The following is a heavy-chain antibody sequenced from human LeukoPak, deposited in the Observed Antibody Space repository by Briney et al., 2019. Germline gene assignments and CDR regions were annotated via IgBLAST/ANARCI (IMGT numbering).Heavy chain of an antibody. CDR1: GGSISSSSYY. CDR2: IYYTGST. D-gene: IGHD4-17*01. V-gene: IGHV4-39*07. J-gene: IGHJ4*02. CDR3: ARDEVTTSF. Sequence: SETLSLTCTVSGGSISSSSYYWAWIRQPPGKGLEWIGSIYYTGSTYYNPSLKSRVTISVDTSKNQFSLRLSSVTAADTAVYYCARDEVTTSFWGQGTLVTVSS.